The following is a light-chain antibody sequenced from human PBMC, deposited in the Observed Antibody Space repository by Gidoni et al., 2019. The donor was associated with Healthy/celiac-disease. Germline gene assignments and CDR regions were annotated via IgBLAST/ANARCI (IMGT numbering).Light chain of an antibody. J-gene: IGKJ1*01. CDR2: GAS. CDR1: QSVSSSY. CDR3: QQYGSSPWT. V-gene: IGKV3-20*01. Sequence: ETVLTQHPGLLSLSPGERATLYCRASQSVSSSYVAWYQQKPGLAQRLRIYGASSMAPGVPYRFSGSGSCTDFSLTISRLEPEDFAMYYGQQYGSSPWTFGQGTKVEIK.